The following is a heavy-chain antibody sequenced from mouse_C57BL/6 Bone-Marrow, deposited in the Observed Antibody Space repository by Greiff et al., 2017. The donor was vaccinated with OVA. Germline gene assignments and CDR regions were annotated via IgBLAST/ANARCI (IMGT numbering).Heavy chain of an antibody. CDR2: IYPGSGST. V-gene: IGHV1-55*01. CDR1: GYTFTSYW. CDR3: ACWDASDVRCPFDS. D-gene: IGHD4-1*01. Sequence: QVQLQQPGAELVKPGASVKMSCKASGYTFTSYWITWVKQRPGQGLEWIGDIYPGSGSTNYNEKFKSKATLTVDTSSSTAYMQLSSLTSQLSSFSSSACWDASDVRCPFDSWGQRPTLTVSS. J-gene: IGHJ2*01.